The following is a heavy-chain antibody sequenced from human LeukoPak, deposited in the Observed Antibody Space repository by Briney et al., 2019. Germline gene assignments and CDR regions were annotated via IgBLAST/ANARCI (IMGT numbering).Heavy chain of an antibody. D-gene: IGHD5-18*01. CDR3: ARHGYSYGSDY. Sequence: PSETLSLTCTVSGGSISSSSYYWGWIRQPPGKGLEWIGSIYYSGSTHYNPSLKSRVTISVDTSKNQFSLKLSSVTAADTAVYYCARHGYSYGSDYWGQGTLVTVSS. CDR2: IYYSGST. CDR1: GGSISSSSYY. V-gene: IGHV4-39*01. J-gene: IGHJ4*02.